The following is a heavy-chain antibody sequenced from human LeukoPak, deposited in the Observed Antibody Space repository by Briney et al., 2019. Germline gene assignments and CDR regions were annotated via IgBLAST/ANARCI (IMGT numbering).Heavy chain of an antibody. CDR2: INTDGSST. D-gene: IGHD3-22*01. Sequence: PGGSLRLSCAASGFTFSNYWMHWVRQGPGQGLVWVSRINTDGSSTSYADSVKGRFTISRDRAKNTLYLQMNSLRIEDTAVYYCARSSNYHDSSGSIPGDYWGQGTLVTVSS. CDR3: ARSSNYHDSSGSIPGDY. J-gene: IGHJ4*02. V-gene: IGHV3-74*01. CDR1: GFTFSNYW.